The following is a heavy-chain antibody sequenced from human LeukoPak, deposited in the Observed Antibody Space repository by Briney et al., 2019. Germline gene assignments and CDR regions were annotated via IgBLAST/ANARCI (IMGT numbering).Heavy chain of an antibody. D-gene: IGHD5-24*01. J-gene: IGHJ4*02. CDR2: IYGGGST. CDR3: ARERIGHGYNYAY. V-gene: IGHV3-66*01. CDR1: GFXVSSNY. Sequence: GGSLRLSCGASGFXVSSNYMSWVRQAPGKGLEWVSVIYGGGSTYYADSVKGRFTISRDNSKNTLYLQMNSLRVEDTAVYYCARERIGHGYNYAYWGQGTLVTVSS.